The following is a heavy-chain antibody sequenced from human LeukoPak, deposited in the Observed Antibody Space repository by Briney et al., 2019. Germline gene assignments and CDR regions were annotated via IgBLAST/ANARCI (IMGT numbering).Heavy chain of an antibody. J-gene: IGHJ6*02. CDR1: GFTFSNYA. V-gene: IGHV3-23*01. Sequence: GGSLRLSCAASGFTFSNYAINWVRQAPGQGLDWVSGISGSGNSTYYADSVKGRLTISRDNSKNILYLQMRSLRVDDTAIYYCAKDSCSTNCLGSGMDVWGQGTTVTVSS. CDR3: AKDSCSTNCLGSGMDV. CDR2: ISGSGNST. D-gene: IGHD2-2*01.